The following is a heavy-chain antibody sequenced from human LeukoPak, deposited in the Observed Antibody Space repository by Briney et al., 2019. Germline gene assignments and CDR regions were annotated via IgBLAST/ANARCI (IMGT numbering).Heavy chain of an antibody. CDR2: ISYSVNT. V-gene: IGHV4-39*01. J-gene: IGHJ4*02. D-gene: IGHD3-3*01. CDR1: GGSVSSTTYY. CDR3: ARLAVDNSWSHFDY. Sequence: PSETLSLTCTVSGGSVSSTTYYWGWIRQPPGKGLEWIGSISYSVNTYYNPSLKSRVIIALDTSKNQFSMKLTSVTAADTAVYYCARLAVDNSWSHFDYWGQGTMVTVAS.